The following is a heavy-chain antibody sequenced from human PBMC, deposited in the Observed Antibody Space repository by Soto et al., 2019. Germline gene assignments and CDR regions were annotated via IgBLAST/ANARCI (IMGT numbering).Heavy chain of an antibody. J-gene: IGHJ4*01. CDR2: IYWNGIE. CDR3: DYSPTPANFGI. Sequence: SGPTLVNPTQTLTLTCTFSGFSLSTSGLGVAWIRQPPGKPLEWLALIYWNGIERYSPSLKSRLTITKDTSKNEVVLTMTNMDTLNTDTSAFDYSPTPANFGIWGRGTLVTVSS. CDR1: GFSLSTSGLG. V-gene: IGHV2-5*01. D-gene: IGHD3-3*01.